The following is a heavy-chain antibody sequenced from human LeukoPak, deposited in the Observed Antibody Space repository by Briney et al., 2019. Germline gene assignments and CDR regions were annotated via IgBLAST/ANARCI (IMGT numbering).Heavy chain of an antibody. CDR1: GFAFSSYW. CDR3: ARVSIVVVPGSNWFDP. V-gene: IGHV3-7*01. Sequence: GGSLRLSCAASGFAFSSYWMTWVRQAPGKGLEWMANIRPDGNEKYYVDSVKGRFTISRDNAKNSLYLQMNSLRAEDTAIYYCARVSIVVVPGSNWFDPWGQGTLFTVSS. J-gene: IGHJ5*02. CDR2: IRPDGNEK. D-gene: IGHD2-2*01.